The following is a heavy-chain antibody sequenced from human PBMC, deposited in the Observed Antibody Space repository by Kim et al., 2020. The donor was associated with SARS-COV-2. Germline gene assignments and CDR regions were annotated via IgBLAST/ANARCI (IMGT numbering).Heavy chain of an antibody. CDR3: ARGGTMVRGVMGS. CDR1: GGSISSGSFY. CDR2: VYYSGNT. D-gene: IGHD3-10*01. J-gene: IGHJ4*02. V-gene: IGHV4-39*07. Sequence: SETLSLTCTVSGGSISSGSFYWGWIRQPPGKGLEWVGNVYYSGNTYYNTSLKSRVTILVDTSKNQFSLKLSSVTAADTAVYYCARGGTMVRGVMGSWGQGTLVIVS.